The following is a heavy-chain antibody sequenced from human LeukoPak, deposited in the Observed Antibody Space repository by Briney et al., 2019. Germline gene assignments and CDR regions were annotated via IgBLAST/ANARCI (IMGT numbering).Heavy chain of an antibody. Sequence: ASVKVSCKASGYTFTGYYMHWVRQAPGQGLEWMGWINPNSGGTNYAQKFQGRVTTTRDTSISTAYMELSRLRSDDTAVYYCARGIHSSSTFDYWGQGTLVTVSS. CDR3: ARGIHSSSTFDY. CDR1: GYTFTGYY. V-gene: IGHV1-2*02. J-gene: IGHJ4*02. CDR2: INPNSGGT. D-gene: IGHD6-13*01.